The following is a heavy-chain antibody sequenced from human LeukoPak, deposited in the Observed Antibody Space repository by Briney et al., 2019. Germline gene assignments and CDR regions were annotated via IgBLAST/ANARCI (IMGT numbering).Heavy chain of an antibody. CDR1: GFTFSSYE. D-gene: IGHD3-22*01. CDR3: ARDQGPYYDSSGYNY. J-gene: IGHJ4*02. Sequence: PGGSLRLSCAASGFTFSSYEMNWVRQAPGKGLEWVSYISSSGSTIYYADSVKGRFTISRDNAKTSLYLQMNSLRAEDTAVYYCARDQGPYYDSSGYNYWGQGTLVTVSS. CDR2: ISSSGSTI. V-gene: IGHV3-48*03.